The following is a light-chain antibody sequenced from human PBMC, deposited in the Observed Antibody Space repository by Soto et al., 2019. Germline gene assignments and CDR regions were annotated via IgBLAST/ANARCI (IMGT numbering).Light chain of an antibody. V-gene: IGKV4-1*01. CDR2: WAS. Sequence: DIVMTQSPDSLAVSLGERATMNCKCSRSVLYKSNNKNHLAWYQQKSGQPPKLLIYWASTRESGVPDRFSGGGSGTDSTLTISSLQAEDVAVYYCQQYYSVPITFGQGTRLEIK. J-gene: IGKJ5*01. CDR3: QQYYSVPIT. CDR1: RSVLYKSNNKNH.